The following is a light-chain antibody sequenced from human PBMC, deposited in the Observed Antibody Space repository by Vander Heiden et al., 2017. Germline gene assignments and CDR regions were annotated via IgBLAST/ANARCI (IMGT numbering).Light chain of an antibody. J-gene: IGLJ1*01. V-gene: IGLV2-14*01. CDR1: SSDVVGYNY. CDR3: SSYTSSSTRV. Sequence: QSALTKPASWAGSPGETTTICCTGTSSDVVGYNYVSWYQQHPGKAPKLMIYKVSTRPSGDSSRVSGSKAGNTATLTISRLQAEDEADYDCSSYTSSSTRVFGTGTKVTVL. CDR2: KVS.